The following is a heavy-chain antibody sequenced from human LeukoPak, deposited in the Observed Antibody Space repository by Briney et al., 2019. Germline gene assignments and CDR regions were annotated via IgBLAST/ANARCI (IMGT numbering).Heavy chain of an antibody. V-gene: IGHV4-39*07. Sequence: SETLSLTCTVSGGSISSSSYCWGWIRQPPGKGLEWIGSIYYSGSTYYNPSLKSRVTISVDTSKNQFSLKLSSVTAADTAVYYCARLPKYYDYVWGSYLFDYWGQGTLVTVSS. CDR2: IYYSGST. CDR3: ARLPKYYDYVWGSYLFDY. CDR1: GGSISSSSYC. D-gene: IGHD3-16*01. J-gene: IGHJ4*02.